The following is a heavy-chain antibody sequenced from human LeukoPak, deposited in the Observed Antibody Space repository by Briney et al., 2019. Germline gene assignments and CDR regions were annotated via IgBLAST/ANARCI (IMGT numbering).Heavy chain of an antibody. CDR3: ARGKEVITMLRGLKPGYYFDY. D-gene: IGHD3-10*01. J-gene: IGHJ4*02. CDR1: GGSISGYY. Sequence: SETLSLTCTVSGGSISGYYWSWIRQPPGKGLEWIGYIYKSGSTKYKSSLKSRVTISVDTSKNQFSLKLNSVTAADTAVYYCARGKEVITMLRGLKPGYYFDYWGQGTLVTVSS. CDR2: IYKSGST. V-gene: IGHV4-59*01.